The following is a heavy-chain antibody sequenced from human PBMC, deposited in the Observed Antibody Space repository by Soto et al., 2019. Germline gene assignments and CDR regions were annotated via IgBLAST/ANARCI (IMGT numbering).Heavy chain of an antibody. CDR2: ISAYNGNT. Sequence: GASVKVSCKASGYTFTSYGISWVRQAPGQGLEWMEWISAYNGNTNYAQKLQGRVTMTTDTSTSTAYMELRSLRSDDTAVYYCARDYYDSSGYSNWFDPWGQGTLVTVSS. V-gene: IGHV1-18*01. J-gene: IGHJ5*02. D-gene: IGHD3-22*01. CDR3: ARDYYDSSGYSNWFDP. CDR1: GYTFTSYG.